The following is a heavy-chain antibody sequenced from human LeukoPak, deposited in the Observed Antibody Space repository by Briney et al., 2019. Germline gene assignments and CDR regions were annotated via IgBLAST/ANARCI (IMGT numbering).Heavy chain of an antibody. CDR1: GYTLTELS. V-gene: IGHV1-24*01. CDR2: FDPEDGET. CDR3: ARGDSSGYYRTFDY. Sequence: ASVKVSCKVSGYTLTELSMHWVRQAPGKGLEWMGGFDPEDGETIYAKKFQGRVTMTEDTSTDTAYMELSSLRSDDTAVYYCARGDSSGYYRTFDYWGQGTLVTVSS. D-gene: IGHD3-22*01. J-gene: IGHJ4*02.